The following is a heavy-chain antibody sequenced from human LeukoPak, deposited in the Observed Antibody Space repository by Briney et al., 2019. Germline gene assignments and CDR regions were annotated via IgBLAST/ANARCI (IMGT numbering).Heavy chain of an antibody. J-gene: IGHJ4*02. CDR1: GYTFTSYY. Sequence: ASVKVSCKASGYTFTSYYMHWVRHAPGQGLEWMGIINPSGGSTTYAQKFTGRVTMTRDTSTIKVYMELSSLRSEDTAVYYCARVASIAAAVMYYFDYWGQGTLVTVSS. CDR2: INPSGGST. V-gene: IGHV1-46*01. D-gene: IGHD6-13*01. CDR3: ARVASIAAAVMYYFDY.